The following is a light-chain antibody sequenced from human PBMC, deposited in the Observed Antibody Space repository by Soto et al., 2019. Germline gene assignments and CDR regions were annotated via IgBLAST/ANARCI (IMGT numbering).Light chain of an antibody. CDR2: GAS. Sequence: EVMLTQSPGTLSLSPGERATLSCRASQSVSSNYLAWYQQKSGQAPRLLIYGASNRATGIPDRFSGSGSGTDFTLSIRRLEPEDFAGYYCQQYDRSPRTFGQGTKVEFK. CDR1: QSVSSNY. CDR3: QQYDRSPRT. J-gene: IGKJ1*01. V-gene: IGKV3-20*01.